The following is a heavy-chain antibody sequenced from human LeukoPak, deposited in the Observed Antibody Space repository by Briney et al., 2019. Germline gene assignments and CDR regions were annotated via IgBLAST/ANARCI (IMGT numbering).Heavy chain of an antibody. J-gene: IGHJ4*02. Sequence: PGGSLRLSCAASGFTFSSYAMSWVRQAPGKGLEWVSGIIGSGGSTYYADSVKGRFTISRDNSKNTLCLQMDSLRAEDTATYYCATYRQIQVPFEFWGQGTLVTVSS. CDR1: GFTFSSYA. CDR3: ATYRQIQVPFEF. CDR2: IIGSGGST. D-gene: IGHD5-18*01. V-gene: IGHV3-23*01.